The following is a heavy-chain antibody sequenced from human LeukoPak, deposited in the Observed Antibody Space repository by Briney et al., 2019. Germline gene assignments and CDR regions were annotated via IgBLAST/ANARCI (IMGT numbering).Heavy chain of an antibody. D-gene: IGHD4-17*01. V-gene: IGHV1-3*01. CDR2: INAGNGNT. CDR3: ARDLITVTTGAFDY. Sequence: GASVKVSCKASGYTFTSCAMHWVRQAPGQRLEWMGWINAGNGNTKYSQKFQGRVTITRDTSASTAYMELSSLRSEDTAVYYCARDLITVTTGAFDYWGQGTLVTVSS. CDR1: GYTFTSCA. J-gene: IGHJ4*02.